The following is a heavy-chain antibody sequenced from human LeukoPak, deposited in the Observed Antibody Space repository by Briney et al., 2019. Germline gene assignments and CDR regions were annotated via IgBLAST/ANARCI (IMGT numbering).Heavy chain of an antibody. J-gene: IGHJ4*02. CDR1: GYSFASYW. V-gene: IGHV5-51*01. D-gene: IGHD2-2*01. CDR2: IYPGNSDI. CDR3: ARHLSSISSCPNY. Sequence: GESLKISCKGSGYSFASYWIAWVRQMPGKGLEWMGGIYPGNSDITYSPSFQGQVTISADKSVSTAYLHWSSLKASDTAIYYCARHLSSISSCPNYWGQGTMVTVSS.